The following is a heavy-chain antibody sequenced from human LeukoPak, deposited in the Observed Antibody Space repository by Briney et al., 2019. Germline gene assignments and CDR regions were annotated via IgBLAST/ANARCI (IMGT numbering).Heavy chain of an antibody. D-gene: IGHD3-22*01. CDR3: ATRPGYYDSSGYYYVY. J-gene: IGHJ4*02. CDR1: GFTFSNAW. CDR2: ISGSGGST. V-gene: IGHV3-23*01. Sequence: GGSLRLSCAASGFTFSNAWMSWVRQAPGKGLEWVSAISGSGGSTYYADSVKGRFTISRDNSKNTLYLQMNSLRAEDTAVYYCATRPGYYDSSGYYYVYWGQGTLVTVSS.